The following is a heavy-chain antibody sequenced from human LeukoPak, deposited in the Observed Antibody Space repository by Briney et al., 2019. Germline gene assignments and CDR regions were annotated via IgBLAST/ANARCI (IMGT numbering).Heavy chain of an antibody. CDR3: AKAPVRGVAPYWYFDL. J-gene: IGHJ2*01. Sequence: PGGSLRLSCAASGFTFSSYAMSWVRQAPGEGLEWVSAISGSGGSTYYADSVKGRFTISRDNSKNTLYLQMNSLRAEDTAVYYCAKAPVRGVAPYWYFDLWGRGTLVTVSS. V-gene: IGHV3-23*01. CDR2: ISGSGGST. D-gene: IGHD3-10*01. CDR1: GFTFSSYA.